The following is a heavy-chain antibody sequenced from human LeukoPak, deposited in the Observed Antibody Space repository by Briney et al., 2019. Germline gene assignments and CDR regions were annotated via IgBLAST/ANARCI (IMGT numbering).Heavy chain of an antibody. CDR3: VKEAYDPYYFDS. D-gene: IGHD3-22*01. CDR2: ISSRGYSI. J-gene: IGHJ4*02. V-gene: IGHV3-11*01. Sequence: GGSLRLSCVASAFTFSDYYMTWIRQTPGKGLEWVSYISSRGYSIYYADSVKGRFTISRDVSKTAVYLQMNSLRTEDTAFYYCVKEAYDPYYFDSWGQGVLVTVSS. CDR1: AFTFSDYY.